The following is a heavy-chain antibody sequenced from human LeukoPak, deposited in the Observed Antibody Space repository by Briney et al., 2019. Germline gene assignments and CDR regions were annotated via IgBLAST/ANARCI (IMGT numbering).Heavy chain of an antibody. Sequence: GGSLRLSCAASGFAFSTSAMSWFRQAPGKGLEWFSAIDSGGRPYYADSVKGRFTISRDNSKNTLFLQMDSLRVDDAAIYSCARVPAAATFPSFYYGLDVWGRGTTVSVSS. V-gene: IGHV3-23*01. J-gene: IGHJ6*02. D-gene: IGHD2-2*01. CDR1: GFAFSTSA. CDR2: IDSGGRP. CDR3: ARVPAAATFPSFYYGLDV.